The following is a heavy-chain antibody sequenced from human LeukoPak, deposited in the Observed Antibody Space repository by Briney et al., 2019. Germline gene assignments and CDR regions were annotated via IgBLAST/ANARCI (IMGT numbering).Heavy chain of an antibody. D-gene: IGHD1-1*01. V-gene: IGHV4-30-4*08. CDR2: IYYSGST. CDR1: GGSLSSGDYY. Sequence: PSQTLSLTCTVSGGSLSSGDYYWSWIRQPPGKGLEWIGYIYYSGSTYYNPSLKSRVTISVDTSKNQFSLKLSSATAADTAVYYCARVDNWNDANFDYWGQGTLVTVSS. J-gene: IGHJ4*02. CDR3: ARVDNWNDANFDY.